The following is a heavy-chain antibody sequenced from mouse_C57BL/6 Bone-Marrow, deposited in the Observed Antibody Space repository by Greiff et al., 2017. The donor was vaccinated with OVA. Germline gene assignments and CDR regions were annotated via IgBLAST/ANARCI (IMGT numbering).Heavy chain of an antibody. CDR2: LWSGGST. Sequence: QVQLQQSGPGLVQPSQSLSITCTVSGFSLTSYGVHWVRQSPGKGLEWLGVLWSGGSTDYNAAFISRLSISKDNSKSQVFFKMNSLQADDTAIYYCARIPFITTVVAHWYFDVWGTGTTVTVSS. D-gene: IGHD1-1*01. V-gene: IGHV2-2*01. CDR3: ARIPFITTVVAHWYFDV. CDR1: GFSLTSYG. J-gene: IGHJ1*03.